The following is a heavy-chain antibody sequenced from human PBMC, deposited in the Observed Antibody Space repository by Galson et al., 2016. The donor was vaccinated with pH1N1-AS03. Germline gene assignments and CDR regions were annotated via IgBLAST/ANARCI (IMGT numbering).Heavy chain of an antibody. Sequence: SLTCTVSGGSISSGSYYWSWIRQPAGKGLEWIGRIYTSGSTNYNPSLKSRVTISVDTSKNQFSLKLSSVTAADTAVYYCARASPLPSGYFDYWGQGTLVTVSS. CDR2: IYTSGST. CDR1: GGSISSGSYY. CDR3: ARASPLPSGYFDY. V-gene: IGHV4-61*02. J-gene: IGHJ4*02.